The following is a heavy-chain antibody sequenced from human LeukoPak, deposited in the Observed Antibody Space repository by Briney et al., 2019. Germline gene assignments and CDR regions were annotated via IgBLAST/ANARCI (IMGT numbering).Heavy chain of an antibody. D-gene: IGHD3-10*01. Sequence: SETRSLTCTVSGGSISSYYWSWIRQPAGKGLEWIGHIYTSGSTNYNPSLKSRVTMSVDTSKNQFSLKLSSVTAADTAVYYCARDYRFGGSGTNYYYYYMDVWGKGTTVTVSS. CDR3: ARDYRFGGSGTNYYYYYMDV. CDR1: GGSISSYY. V-gene: IGHV4-4*07. J-gene: IGHJ6*03. CDR2: IYTSGST.